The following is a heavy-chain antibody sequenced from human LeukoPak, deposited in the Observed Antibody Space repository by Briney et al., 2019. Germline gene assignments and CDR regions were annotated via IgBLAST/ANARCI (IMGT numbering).Heavy chain of an antibody. V-gene: IGHV1-69*05. CDR3: ARDLTYYDFWSGYSLDAMDV. CDR2: IIPIFGTA. CDR1: GGTFSSYA. D-gene: IGHD3-3*01. J-gene: IGHJ6*03. Sequence: SVKVSCKASGGTFSSYATSWVRQAPGQGLEWMGGIIPIFGTANYAQKFQGRVTITTDESTSTAYMELSSLRSEDTAVYYCARDLTYYDFWSGYSLDAMDVWGKGTTVTASS.